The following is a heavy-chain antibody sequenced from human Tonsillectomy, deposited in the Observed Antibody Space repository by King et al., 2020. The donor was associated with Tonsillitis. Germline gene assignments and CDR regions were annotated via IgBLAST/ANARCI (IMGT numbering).Heavy chain of an antibody. CDR3: AETAVG. CDR2: IKQDWSGK. V-gene: IGHV3-7*01. Sequence: VQLVESGGGLVQPGGALRISCAASGFTLSYHWRFLVLQAAGKGVELVANIKQDWSGKYYVDSVKGRFTISRDNAKNSLYLQMNSLRAEDTAVYYCAETAVGWGQGTLVTVSS. J-gene: IGHJ4*02. CDR1: GFTLSYHW. D-gene: IGHD2-15*01.